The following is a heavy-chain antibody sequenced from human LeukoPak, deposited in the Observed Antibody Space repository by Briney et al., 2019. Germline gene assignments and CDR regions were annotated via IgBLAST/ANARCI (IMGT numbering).Heavy chain of an antibody. J-gene: IGHJ4*02. V-gene: IGHV3-30*09. CDR1: GLTFSANS. CDR3: ATYMCSWTTFYY. Sequence: GRSLRLSCAASGLTFSANSVHGVRQAPGKGLEWVAFISFDGTNKYYAASVKGRFAISRDNSNNTLYLQMNSLRAEDTAVYYCATYMCSWTTFYYWGQGTLVTVSS. D-gene: IGHD6-13*01. CDR2: ISFDGTNK.